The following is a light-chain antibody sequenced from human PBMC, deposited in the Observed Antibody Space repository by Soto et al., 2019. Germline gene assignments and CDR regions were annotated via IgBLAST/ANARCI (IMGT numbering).Light chain of an antibody. CDR2: GAS. CDR3: QQYNNWWT. CDR1: QSVSSN. V-gene: IGKV3-15*01. Sequence: EIVMTQSPATLSVSLGERATLSCGASQSVSSNLAWYQQKPGQAPRLLIYGASTRATGIPARFSGSGSGTEFTLTISSLQSEDFAVYYCQQYNNWWTFGQGTKVDIK. J-gene: IGKJ1*01.